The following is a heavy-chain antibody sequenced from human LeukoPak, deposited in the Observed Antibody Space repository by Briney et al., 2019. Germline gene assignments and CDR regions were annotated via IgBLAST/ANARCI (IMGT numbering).Heavy chain of an antibody. CDR3: ARIPGTGTSSWFDS. CDR1: GFTVTTNY. D-gene: IGHD1-14*01. V-gene: IGHV3-53*01. CDR2: TYSGGSS. Sequence: GGSLRLSCAASGFTVTTNYMSWVRQAPGNGLEWVSVTYSGGSSYYADSVKGRFTVSRDISKNTVYLQMSSLRTEDMALYYCARIPGTGTSSWFDSWGQGTPVTVSS. J-gene: IGHJ5*01.